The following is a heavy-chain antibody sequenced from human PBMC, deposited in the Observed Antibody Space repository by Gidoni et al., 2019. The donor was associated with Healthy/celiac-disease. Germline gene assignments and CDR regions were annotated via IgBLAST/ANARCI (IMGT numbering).Heavy chain of an antibody. Sequence: EVQLVESGGGLVQPGGSLRLSCAASGFTFSSYWMSWVRQAPGKGLEWVANIKQDGSEKYYVDSVKGRFTISRDNAKNSLYLQMNSLRAEDTAVYYCARDGLGLSGSYFSEYYYYGMDVWGQGTTVTVSS. D-gene: IGHD1-26*01. CDR3: ARDGLGLSGSYFSEYYYYGMDV. J-gene: IGHJ6*02. CDR2: IKQDGSEK. CDR1: GFTFSSYW. V-gene: IGHV3-7*01.